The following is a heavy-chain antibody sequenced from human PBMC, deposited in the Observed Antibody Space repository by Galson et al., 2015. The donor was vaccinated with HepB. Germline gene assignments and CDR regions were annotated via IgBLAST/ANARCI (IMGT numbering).Heavy chain of an antibody. CDR2: IIPIFGTA. Sequence: SVKVSCKASGGTFSSYAISWVRQAPGQGLEWMGGIIPIFGTANYAQKFQGRVTITADKSTSTAYMELSSLRSEDTAAYYCARARSSWIGFDHRNWFDPWGQGTLVTVSS. J-gene: IGHJ5*02. CDR1: GGTFSSYA. CDR3: ARARSSWIGFDHRNWFDP. V-gene: IGHV1-69*06. D-gene: IGHD6-13*01.